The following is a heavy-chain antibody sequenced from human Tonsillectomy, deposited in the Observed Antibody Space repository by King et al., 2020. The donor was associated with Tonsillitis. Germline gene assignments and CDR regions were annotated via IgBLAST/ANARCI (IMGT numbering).Heavy chain of an antibody. V-gene: IGHV1-18*01. Sequence: QLVQSGAEVKKPWASVKVSCKASGYTFTSYGISWGRKAPGQGLELMGWISPYHVNTNYAQNVQGRVNMTTDTPTSTAYMDLRSLGSDDTAEYYRARVIGGGKYSGSPPGGYWGQGTLVTVSS. CDR1: GYTFTSYG. J-gene: IGHJ4*02. CDR3: ARVIGGGKYSGSPPGGY. CDR2: ISPYHVNT. D-gene: IGHD1-26*01.